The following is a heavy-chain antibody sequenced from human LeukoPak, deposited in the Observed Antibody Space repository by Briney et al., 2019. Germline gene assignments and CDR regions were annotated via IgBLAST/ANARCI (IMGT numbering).Heavy chain of an antibody. CDR2: SNPNSGGT. Sequence: ASVKVSCKASGYTVTGYYMHWVRQAPGQGLEWRGWSNPNSGGTNYAQKFKGRVTMTRDKSMSTAYMELSRLRSDDTAVYYCARDSTYYYDSSGYYYRVDYFDYWGQGTLVTVSS. D-gene: IGHD3-22*01. CDR1: GYTVTGYY. CDR3: ARDSTYYYDSSGYYYRVDYFDY. V-gene: IGHV1-2*02. J-gene: IGHJ4*02.